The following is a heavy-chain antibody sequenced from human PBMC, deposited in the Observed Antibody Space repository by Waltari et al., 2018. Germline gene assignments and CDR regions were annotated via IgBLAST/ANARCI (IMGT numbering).Heavy chain of an antibody. D-gene: IGHD4-17*01. V-gene: IGHV1-18*01. CDR3: ARVPNDYGDYEYFFDY. CDR1: GYTFTSYA. Sequence: QVQLVQSGAEVKKPGASVKVSCKASGYTFTSYAITWVRQAPAQGLEWMGWISAYNGNTNYPQQLQGRVSMTTDTFTSTAYMELRSLRSDDTAVYYCARVPNDYGDYEYFFDYWGQGTLVTVSS. J-gene: IGHJ4*02. CDR2: ISAYNGNT.